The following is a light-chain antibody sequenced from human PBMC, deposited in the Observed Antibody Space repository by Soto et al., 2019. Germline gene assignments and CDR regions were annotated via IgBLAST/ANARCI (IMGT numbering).Light chain of an antibody. CDR3: QTWGTGIHVL. CDR2: VNSDGSH. J-gene: IGLJ2*01. Sequence: QSVLTQPPSASALLGASIKLTCTLSSGYSNYAIAWHQQQPEKGPRYLLKVNSDGSHRRGDGIPDRFPGSSSGTERYLTISSLQSEDEADYYCQTWGTGIHVLFGGGTKLTVL. CDR1: SGYSNYA. V-gene: IGLV4-69*01.